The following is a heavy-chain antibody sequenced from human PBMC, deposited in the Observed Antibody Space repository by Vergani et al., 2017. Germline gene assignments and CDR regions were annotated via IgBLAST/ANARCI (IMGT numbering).Heavy chain of an antibody. CDR3: AREGVPRCCIVGAPDF. CDR2: IKSDGSIT. D-gene: IGHD1-26*01. Sequence: EVQLVESGGGLIHPGGSLRLSCEGSGFSFSGYWMHWVRQSPGKGLVWVSRIKSDGSITNYADSVKGRFTISRDIAENSIYLEMNSVRVEDTAVYYCAREGVPRCCIVGAPDFGGQGTQVTVSS. J-gene: IGHJ4*02. CDR1: GFSFSGYW. V-gene: IGHV3-74*01.